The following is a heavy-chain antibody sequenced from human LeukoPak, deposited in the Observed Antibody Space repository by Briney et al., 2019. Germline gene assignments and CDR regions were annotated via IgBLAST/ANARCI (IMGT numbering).Heavy chain of an antibody. D-gene: IGHD1-26*01. Sequence: PGGSLRLSCAASGFTFSSYAMSWVRQAQGKGLEWVSYISSSSSTIYYADSVKGRFTISRDNAKNSLYLQMNSLRAEDTAVYYCAREPWPTQGEGVWGQGTMVTVSS. CDR1: GFTFSSYA. CDR2: ISSSSSTI. J-gene: IGHJ3*01. V-gene: IGHV3-48*01. CDR3: AREPWPTQGEGV.